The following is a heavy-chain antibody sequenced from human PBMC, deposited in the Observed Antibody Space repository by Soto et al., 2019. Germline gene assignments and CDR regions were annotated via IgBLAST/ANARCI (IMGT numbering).Heavy chain of an antibody. Sequence: EVQLVESGGGLVQPGGSLRLSCAASGFTFSNYWMSWVRQAPGKGLEWVANIKQDGSEKYYVDSVKGRFTISRDNAKNSLYLQMNSLRAEDTAVYYCARDRAVGAFDYWGQGTLVTVSS. CDR2: IKQDGSEK. CDR3: ARDRAVGAFDY. CDR1: GFTFSNYW. J-gene: IGHJ4*02. D-gene: IGHD1-26*01. V-gene: IGHV3-7*05.